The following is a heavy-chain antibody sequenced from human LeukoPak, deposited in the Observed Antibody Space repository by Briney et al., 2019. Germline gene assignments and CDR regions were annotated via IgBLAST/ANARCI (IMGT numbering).Heavy chain of an antibody. D-gene: IGHD6-19*01. J-gene: IGHJ6*02. CDR1: GGSISSGGYS. CDR2: IYHSGST. V-gene: IGHV4-30-2*01. Sequence: PSETLSLTCAVSGGSISSGGYSWSWIRQPPGKGLEWIGYIYHSGSTYYNPSLKSRATISVDRSKNQFSLKLSSVTAADTAVYYCARGIAVAGTPYYGMDVWGQGTTVTVSS. CDR3: ARGIAVAGTPYYGMDV.